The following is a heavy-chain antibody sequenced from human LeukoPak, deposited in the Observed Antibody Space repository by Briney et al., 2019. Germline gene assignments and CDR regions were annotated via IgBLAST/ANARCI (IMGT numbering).Heavy chain of an antibody. Sequence: PGGSLRLSCEASGFTFSSYAMHWVRQAPGKGLEWVALVSYDGSDKYYADSVKGRFTISRDNSKNTLYLQMNSLRGEDTAVYYCAKAHLLDWLLPFDYWGQGTLVTVSS. V-gene: IGHV3-30*18. CDR1: GFTFSSYA. CDR2: VSYDGSDK. CDR3: AKAHLLDWLLPFDY. J-gene: IGHJ4*02. D-gene: IGHD3/OR15-3a*01.